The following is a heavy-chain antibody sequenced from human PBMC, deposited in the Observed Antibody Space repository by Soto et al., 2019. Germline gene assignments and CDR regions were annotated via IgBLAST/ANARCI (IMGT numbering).Heavy chain of an antibody. CDR3: ARHSGAAPYYYYGMDV. Sequence: SETLSLTSTVSGGSISSSSYYWGWIRQPPGKGLEWIGSIYYSGSTYYNPSLKSRVTISVDTSKNQFSLKLSSVTAADTAVYYCARHSGAAPYYYYGMDVWGQGTTVTVSS. V-gene: IGHV4-39*01. D-gene: IGHD3-10*01. CDR1: GGSISSSSYY. CDR2: IYYSGST. J-gene: IGHJ6*02.